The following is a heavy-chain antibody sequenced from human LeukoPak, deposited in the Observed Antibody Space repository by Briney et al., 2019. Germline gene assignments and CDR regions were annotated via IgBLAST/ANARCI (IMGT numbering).Heavy chain of an antibody. CDR3: ATWATVVTHYFDY. CDR2: FDPEDGET. V-gene: IGHV1-24*01. Sequence: ASVNVSCKVSGYTLTELSMHWVRQAPGKGLEWMGGFDPEDGETIYAQKFQGRVTMTEDTSTDTAYMELSSLRSEDTAVYYCATWATVVTHYFDYWGQGTLVTVSS. J-gene: IGHJ4*02. D-gene: IGHD4-23*01. CDR1: GYTLTELS.